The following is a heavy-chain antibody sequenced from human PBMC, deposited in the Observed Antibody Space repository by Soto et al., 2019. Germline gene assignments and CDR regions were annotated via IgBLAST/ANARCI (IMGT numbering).Heavy chain of an antibody. CDR2: ISASGGST. D-gene: IGHD6-13*01. J-gene: IGHJ4*02. V-gene: IGHV3-23*01. CDR3: APIGQQLIGTKLRDC. CDR1: GFTFSSYA. Sequence: EVQLLESGGDLVQPGGSLRLSCAASGFTFSSYAMSWVRQAPGKGLEWVSGISASGGSTYYVDSVKGRFTISRDNSKNTLYLQMNSLRAEDTAVYYCAPIGQQLIGTKLRDCWGQGTLVAVSS.